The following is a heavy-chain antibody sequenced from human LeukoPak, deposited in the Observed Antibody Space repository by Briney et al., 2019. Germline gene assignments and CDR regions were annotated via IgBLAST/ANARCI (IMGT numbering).Heavy chain of an antibody. V-gene: IGHV3-23*01. CDR3: ATGEFDY. CDR1: GFTFSSYA. J-gene: IGHJ4*02. Sequence: GGSLRLSCAASGFTFSSYAMSWVRQAPGKGLEWVSGISATGYSTYYADSVKGRFTISRDNSKNTLNLQMNSPRAEDTAVYYCATGEFDYWGQGTLVTVSS. CDR2: ISATGYST. D-gene: IGHD4-17*01.